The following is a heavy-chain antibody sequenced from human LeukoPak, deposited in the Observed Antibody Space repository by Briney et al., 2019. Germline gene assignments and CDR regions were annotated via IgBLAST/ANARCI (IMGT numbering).Heavy chain of an antibody. J-gene: IGHJ4*02. CDR1: GFTFDDYD. V-gene: IGHV3-43*02. D-gene: IGHD6-19*01. Sequence: GGSLRLSCAASGFTFDDYDMHWVRQAPGEGLEWVSLISGDGGSTYYADSVKGRFTISRDSSKNSLYLQMNSLRTEDTALYYCAKAYSSGWYYWGQGTLVTVSS. CDR3: AKAYSSGWYY. CDR2: ISGDGGST.